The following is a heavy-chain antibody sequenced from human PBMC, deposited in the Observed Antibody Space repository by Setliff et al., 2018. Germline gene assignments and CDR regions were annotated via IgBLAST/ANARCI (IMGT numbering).Heavy chain of an antibody. Sequence: SETLSLTCAVSGGSISSSYYYWSWIRQHPGKGLEWIGYISYSGSTYYNPSLKSRVSISIDTSKNQFSLNLSSVTAADTAVYYCARVATAMLDAFDIWGQGTMVTVSS. CDR2: ISYSGST. J-gene: IGHJ3*02. CDR3: ARVATAMLDAFDI. CDR1: GGSISSSYYY. D-gene: IGHD5-18*01. V-gene: IGHV4-31*11.